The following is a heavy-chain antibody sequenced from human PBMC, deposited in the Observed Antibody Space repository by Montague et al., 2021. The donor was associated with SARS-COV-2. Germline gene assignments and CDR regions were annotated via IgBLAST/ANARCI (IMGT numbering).Heavy chain of an antibody. J-gene: IGHJ2*01. CDR1: GFPFSSYS. Sequence: SRSLSFSASGFPFSSYSMNWVRQAPGKGLEWVSSISSSSSYIYYADSVKGRFTISRDNAKNSLYLQMNSLRAEDTAVYYCARGSVAGTGNWYFDLWGRGTLVTVSS. CDR2: ISSSSSYI. D-gene: IGHD6-19*01. CDR3: ARGSVAGTGNWYFDL. V-gene: IGHV3-21*01.